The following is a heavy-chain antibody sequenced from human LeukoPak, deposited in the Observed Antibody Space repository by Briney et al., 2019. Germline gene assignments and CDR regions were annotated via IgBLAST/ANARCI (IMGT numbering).Heavy chain of an antibody. J-gene: IGHJ3*02. CDR2: IKSKIHGGTI. Sequence: GGSLRLSCAASGFTFDKAWMTWVRQAPGKGLEWVGRIKSKIHGGTIDYAAPVKGRFTISRDDSENTVYLQMNSLRAEDTAVYYCARVGGVGASDAFDIWGQGTMVTVSS. CDR3: ARVGGVGASDAFDI. V-gene: IGHV3-15*01. CDR1: GFTFDKAW. D-gene: IGHD1-26*01.